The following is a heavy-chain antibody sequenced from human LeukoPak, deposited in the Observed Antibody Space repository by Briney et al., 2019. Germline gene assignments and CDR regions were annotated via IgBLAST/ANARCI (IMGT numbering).Heavy chain of an antibody. V-gene: IGHV3-23*01. J-gene: IGHJ4*02. CDR3: AKTSYYYDSSGYYYGYYFDY. D-gene: IGHD3-22*01. CDR1: GFTFSSYA. Sequence: PGGSLSLSCAASGFTFSSYAMSWVRQAPGKGLEWVSAISGSGGSTYYADSVKGRFTISRDNSKNTLYLQMNSLRAEDTAVYYCAKTSYYYDSSGYYYGYYFDYWGQGTLVTVSS. CDR2: ISGSGGST.